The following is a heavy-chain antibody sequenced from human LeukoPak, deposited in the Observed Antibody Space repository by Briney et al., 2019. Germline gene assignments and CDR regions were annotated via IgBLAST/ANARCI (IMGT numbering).Heavy chain of an antibody. J-gene: IGHJ4*02. Sequence: GDSLKISCKGSGYSFTSYWIGWVRQMPGKGLECMGIIYPGDSDTIYSPSFRGQVTISADMSISTAYLQWSSLKASDTAMYYCARHYVHYDDPGGDYWGRGTLVNVS. CDR3: ARHYVHYDDPGGDY. CDR2: IYPGDSDT. CDR1: GYSFTSYW. V-gene: IGHV5-51*01. D-gene: IGHD4-17*01.